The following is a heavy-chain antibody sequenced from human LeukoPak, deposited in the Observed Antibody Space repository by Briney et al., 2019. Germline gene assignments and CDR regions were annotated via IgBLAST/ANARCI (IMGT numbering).Heavy chain of an antibody. D-gene: IGHD2-2*01. Sequence: ASVKVSCKASGGTFSHYAITWVRQAPGQGLEWMGGFLPIFGTTNNAQKFQGRVTFTAGESTNTAYMELASLRFDDTAVYYCASGPTTMPVFTPLEKWGQGTLVTVSS. V-gene: IGHV1-69*13. CDR2: FLPIFGTT. CDR3: ASGPTTMPVFTPLEK. J-gene: IGHJ4*02. CDR1: GGTFSHYA.